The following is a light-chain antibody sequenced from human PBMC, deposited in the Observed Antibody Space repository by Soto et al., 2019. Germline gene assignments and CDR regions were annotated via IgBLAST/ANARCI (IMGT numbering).Light chain of an antibody. CDR1: QGFGNY. Sequence: DFQMTQSPSSLSASVGDRVTITCRASQGFGNYLAWYQQKPGTVPKLLIYSASTLQSGVPSRFSGSGSGTDFTLTISSLQPEDVATYYCQKYNSAPPTFGQGTKVDNK. CDR2: SAS. V-gene: IGKV1-27*01. J-gene: IGKJ1*01. CDR3: QKYNSAPPT.